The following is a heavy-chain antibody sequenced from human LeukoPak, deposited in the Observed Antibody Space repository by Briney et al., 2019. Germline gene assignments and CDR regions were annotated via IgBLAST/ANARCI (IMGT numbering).Heavy chain of an antibody. Sequence: SQTLSLTCAISGDSVSSNSAAWNWIRQSPSRGLEWLGRTYYRSKWYNDYAVSVKSRITINPDTSKNQFSLQLNSVTPEDTAVYYCARDNLRGVIHWNLNWFDPWGQGTLVTVSS. V-gene: IGHV6-1*01. CDR3: ARDNLRGVIHWNLNWFDP. CDR1: GDSVSSNSAA. CDR2: TYYRSKWYN. D-gene: IGHD3-10*01. J-gene: IGHJ5*02.